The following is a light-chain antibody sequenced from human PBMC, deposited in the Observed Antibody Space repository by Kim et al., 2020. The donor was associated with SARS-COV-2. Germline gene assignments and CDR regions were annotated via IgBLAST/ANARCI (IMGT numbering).Light chain of an antibody. CDR1: QTVLYNSNNKNY. CDR2: WAS. CDR3: QQYYSTPPS. Sequence: RATLNCKSSQTVLYNSNNKNYLAWDQQKPGQAPKLLIYWASIRESGVSDRFSGSGSETDFTLTISSLQADYVAVYYCQQYYSTPPSFGQGPKLEL. V-gene: IGKV4-1*01. J-gene: IGKJ2*03.